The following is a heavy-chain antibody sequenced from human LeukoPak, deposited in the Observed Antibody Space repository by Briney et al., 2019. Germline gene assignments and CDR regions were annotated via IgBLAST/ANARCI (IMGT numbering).Heavy chain of an antibody. CDR2: ISGSGGST. J-gene: IGHJ4*02. CDR3: AKDVGLMQN. CDR1: RFTFSSYA. Sequence: GGSLRLSCAASRFTFSSYAMSWVRQAPGKGLEWVSAISGSGGSTYYADSVKGRFTISRDNSKNTLYLQMNSLRAKDTAVYNCAKDVGLMQNWGQGTLVTVSS. V-gene: IGHV3-23*01.